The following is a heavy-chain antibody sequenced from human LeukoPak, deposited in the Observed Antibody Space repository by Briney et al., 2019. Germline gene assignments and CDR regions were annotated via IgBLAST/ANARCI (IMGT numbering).Heavy chain of an antibody. CDR2: VRAKTDGGTT. J-gene: IGHJ4*02. CDR3: AADTPVPLAQIDY. CDR1: GFTFTNAW. Sequence: PGGSLRLSCAVSGFTFTNAWMNWVRQAPGKGLEWVGRVRAKTDGGTTEYAAPVKGRFSISRDDSTNTVYLQMNSLITKDTAIYYCAADTPVPLAQIDYWGQGALVTVSS. D-gene: IGHD2/OR15-2a*01. V-gene: IGHV3-15*01.